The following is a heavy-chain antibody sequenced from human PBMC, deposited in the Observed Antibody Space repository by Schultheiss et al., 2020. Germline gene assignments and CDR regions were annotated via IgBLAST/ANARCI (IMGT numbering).Heavy chain of an antibody. CDR3: ASKYGGYYYYYYMDV. V-gene: IGHV3-13*01. J-gene: IGHJ6*03. CDR2: IGTAGDT. CDR1: GFTFSSYW. Sequence: GGSLRLSCAASGFTFSSYWMHWVRQAPGKGLEWVSAIGTAGDTYYPGSVKGRFTISRENAKNSLYLQMNSLRAEDTAVYYCASKYGGYYYYYYMDVWGKGTTVTVSS. D-gene: IGHD4/OR15-4a*01.